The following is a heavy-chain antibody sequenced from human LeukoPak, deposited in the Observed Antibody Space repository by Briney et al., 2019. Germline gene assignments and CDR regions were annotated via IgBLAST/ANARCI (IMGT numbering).Heavy chain of an antibody. D-gene: IGHD3-16*01. CDR1: GLRFSDTY. CDR2: ISDKGYTK. V-gene: IGHV3-11*04. CDR3: ARVVWVKIPHYLDV. J-gene: IGHJ6*03. Sequence: GESLRLSCTASGLRFSDTYMTWFRQGPGKGGEGMSFISDKGYTKHLAESVKGRFIVSRDNAKKSMYLQMDSLRDEDTAVYYCARVVWVKIPHYLDVWGKGTTVTVSS.